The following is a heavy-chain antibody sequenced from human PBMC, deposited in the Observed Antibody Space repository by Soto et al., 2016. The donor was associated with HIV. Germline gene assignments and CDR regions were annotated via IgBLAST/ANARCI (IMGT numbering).Heavy chain of an antibody. D-gene: IGHD3-10*01. CDR3: AKDLRPHLKYYGTGTGGMDV. CDR2: LSGSGKTT. Sequence: EVQLLESGGGLVKPGGSLRLSCAASGFTFSNFAMSWVRQAPGKGLEWVSGLSGSGKTTYYGDSVKGRFTISRDNSKNTLFLEMNSLTIEDTAVYFCAKDLRPHLKYYGTGTGGMDVWGQGTTVTVS. J-gene: IGHJ6*02. V-gene: IGHV3-23*01. CDR1: GFTFSNFA.